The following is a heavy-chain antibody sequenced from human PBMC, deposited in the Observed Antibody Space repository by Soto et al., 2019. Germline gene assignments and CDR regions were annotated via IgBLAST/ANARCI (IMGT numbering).Heavy chain of an antibody. V-gene: IGHV3-21*04. Sequence: GGSLRLSCAASGFTFSSYSMNWVRQAPGKGLEWVSSISSSSSSTYYADSVKGRFTISRDNSKNSLYLQMNSLRTEDTALYYCAKDSGYNSPYYFDYWGQGTLVTVSS. CDR2: ISSSSSST. CDR1: GFTFSSYS. CDR3: AKDSGYNSPYYFDY. D-gene: IGHD5-12*01. J-gene: IGHJ4*02.